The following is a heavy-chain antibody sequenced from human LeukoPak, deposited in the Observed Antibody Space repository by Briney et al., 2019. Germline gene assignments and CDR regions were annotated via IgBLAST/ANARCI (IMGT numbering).Heavy chain of an antibody. Sequence: PSETLSLTCTVSGGSISSYYWSWIRQPPGKGLEWIGEINHSGSTNYNPSLKSRVTISVDTSKNQFSLKLSSVTAADTAVYYCARGQRFSWAYWAPFDYWGQGTLVTVSS. D-gene: IGHD2-8*02. CDR2: INHSGST. J-gene: IGHJ4*02. CDR3: ARGQRFSWAYWAPFDY. CDR1: GGSISSYY. V-gene: IGHV4-34*01.